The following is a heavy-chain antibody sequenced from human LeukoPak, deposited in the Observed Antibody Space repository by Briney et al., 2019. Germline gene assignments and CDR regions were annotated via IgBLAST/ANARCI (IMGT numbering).Heavy chain of an antibody. CDR1: GFTFSSYS. CDR2: ISSSSSYI. J-gene: IGHJ6*02. Sequence: GGSLRLSCAPSGFTFSSYSMNWVRQAPGKGLEWVSSISSSSSYIYYADSVKGRFTISRDNAKNSLYLQMNSLRAEDTAVYYCARDDSSVEVRGVIAYYYGMDVWGQGTTVTVSS. CDR3: ARDDSSVEVRGVIAYYYGMDV. V-gene: IGHV3-21*01. D-gene: IGHD3-10*01.